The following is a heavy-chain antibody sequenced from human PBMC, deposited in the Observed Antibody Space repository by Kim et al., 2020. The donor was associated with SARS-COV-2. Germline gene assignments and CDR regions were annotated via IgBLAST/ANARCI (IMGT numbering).Heavy chain of an antibody. D-gene: IGHD3-16*01. CDR3: ARPRWGSGRGNSRTTFLANYGMDV. J-gene: IGHJ6*02. CDR2: IYPGDSDT. Sequence: GESLKISCKGSGYSFTSYWIGWVRQMPGKGLEWMGIIYPGDSDTKYSASFQGQVTISADNSISTPYLQWSSLKASDTAMYYCARPRWGSGRGNSRTTFLANYGMDVWSQGTTLTVCS. V-gene: IGHV5-51*01. CDR1: GYSFTSYW.